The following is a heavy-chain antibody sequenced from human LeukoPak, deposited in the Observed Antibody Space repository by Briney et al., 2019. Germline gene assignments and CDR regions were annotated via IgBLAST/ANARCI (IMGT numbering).Heavy chain of an antibody. J-gene: IGHJ6*03. V-gene: IGHV4-34*01. CDR2: INHSGST. CDR1: GGSFSGYY. CDR3: ARGPASIVVVPAGHYYYYMDV. D-gene: IGHD2-2*01. Sequence: SETLSLTCAVYGGSFSGYYWSWIRQPPGKGLEWIGEINHSGSTNYNPSLKSRVTISVDTSKNQFSLKLSSVTAADTAVYCCARGPASIVVVPAGHYYYYMDVWGKGTTVTVSS.